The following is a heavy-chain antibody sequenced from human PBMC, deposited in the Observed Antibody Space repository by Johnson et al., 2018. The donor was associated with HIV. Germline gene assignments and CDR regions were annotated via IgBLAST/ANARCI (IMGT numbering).Heavy chain of an antibody. D-gene: IGHD3-16*02. J-gene: IGHJ3*02. CDR1: GFTFDDYA. CDR3: PTDMRVWGSYRPDAFDI. V-gene: IGHV3-9*01. Sequence: VQLVESGGGLVQPGRSLRLSCAASGFTFDDYAMHWVRQAPGKGLEWVSGISWNSGSIGYAAAVKGRFTISRDNAKNSLYLQKNSLRAEDTALLSCPTDMRVWGSYRPDAFDIWGQGTMVTVSS. CDR2: ISWNSGSI.